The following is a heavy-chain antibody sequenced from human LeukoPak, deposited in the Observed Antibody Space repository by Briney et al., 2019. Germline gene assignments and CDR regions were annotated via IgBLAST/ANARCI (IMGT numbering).Heavy chain of an antibody. CDR1: GFTFSSYS. J-gene: IGHJ4*02. V-gene: IGHV3-7*01. CDR2: IKQDGSEK. CDR3: ARAPGVATMYYFDY. D-gene: IGHD5-12*01. Sequence: GGSLRLSCAASGFTFSSYSMNWVRQAPGKGLEWVANIKQDGSEKYYVDSVKGRFTISRDNAKNSLYLQMNSLRAEDTAVYYCARAPGVATMYYFDYWGQGTLVTVSS.